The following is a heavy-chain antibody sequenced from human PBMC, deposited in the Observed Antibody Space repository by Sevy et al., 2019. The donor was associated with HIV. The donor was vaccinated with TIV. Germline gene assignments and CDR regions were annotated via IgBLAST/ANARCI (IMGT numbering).Heavy chain of an antibody. D-gene: IGHD3-22*01. CDR3: ASHYYDTTGYYYPLDY. V-gene: IGHV3-30*04. CDR2: ISDDGNNK. J-gene: IGHJ4*02. Sequence: GGSLRLSCTASGFTFSTYGMYWVRQAPGKGLEWVAVISDDGNNKDYADSVKGRFTVSRDNSKNTLYLQMYSLRAEDTAVYYCASHYYDTTGYYYPLDYWGQGTLVTVSS. CDR1: GFTFSTYG.